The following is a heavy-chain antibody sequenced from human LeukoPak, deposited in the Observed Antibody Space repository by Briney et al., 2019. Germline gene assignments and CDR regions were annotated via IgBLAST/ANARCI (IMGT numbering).Heavy chain of an antibody. CDR2: INHSGNT. J-gene: IGHJ4*02. CDR3: ARARGDYGWIDY. Sequence: SETLSLTCAVYGGSLSGYYWNWIRQSPGKGLEWIGEINHSGNTDYNPSLKSRVNISADTSKNQVSLKLSSVTAADTAIYYCARARGDYGWIDYWGQGTLVTVSS. V-gene: IGHV4-34*01. D-gene: IGHD4-17*01. CDR1: GGSLSGYY.